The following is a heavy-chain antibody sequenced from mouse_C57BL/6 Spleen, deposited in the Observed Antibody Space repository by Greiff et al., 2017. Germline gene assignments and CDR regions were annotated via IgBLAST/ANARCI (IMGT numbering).Heavy chain of an antibody. CDR2: IHPNSGST. J-gene: IGHJ2*01. Sequence: VQLQQPGAELVKPGASVKLSCKASGYTFTSYWMHWVKQRPGQGLEWIGMIHPNSGSTNYNEKFKSKATLTVDKSSSTAYMQLSSLTSEDSAVYYCSRMGYSNTSGYWGQGTTLTVSS. CDR3: SRMGYSNTSGY. V-gene: IGHV1-64*01. CDR1: GYTFTSYW. D-gene: IGHD2-5*01.